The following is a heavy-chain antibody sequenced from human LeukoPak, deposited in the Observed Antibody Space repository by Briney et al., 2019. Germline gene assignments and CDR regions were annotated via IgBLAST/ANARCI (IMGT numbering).Heavy chain of an antibody. V-gene: IGHV3-43D*03. CDR3: AKDRCSNGVGCYYYYMDV. CDR2: ISWDGGST. D-gene: IGHD2-8*01. J-gene: IGHJ6*03. Sequence: QPGGSLRLSCAASGFTFDDYAMHWVRQAPGKGLEWVSLISWDGGSTYYADSVKGRFTISRDNSKNSLYLQMNSLRAEDTAVYYCAKDRCSNGVGCYYYYMDVWGKGTTVTISS. CDR1: GFTFDDYA.